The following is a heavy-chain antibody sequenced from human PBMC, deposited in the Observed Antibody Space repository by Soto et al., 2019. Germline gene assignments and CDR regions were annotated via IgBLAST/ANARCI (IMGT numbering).Heavy chain of an antibody. CDR2: VRTKSNSYAR. D-gene: IGHD2-15*01. Sequence: EVQLVESGGGLVQPGGSLNLSCAASGFTFSASAMHWVRQASGKGLEWVGRVRTKSNSYARAYAASVEGRFTISRDDWKNPASPQMNSLKTDYTAVYSGTRQGGACGGGSCHAFNGHWGQGSLVTVCS. V-gene: IGHV3-73*01. J-gene: IGHJ4*02. CDR3: TRQGGACGGGSCHAFNGH. CDR1: GFTFSASA.